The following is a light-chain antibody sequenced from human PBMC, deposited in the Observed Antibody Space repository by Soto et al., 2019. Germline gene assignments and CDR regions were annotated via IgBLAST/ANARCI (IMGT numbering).Light chain of an antibody. CDR2: GGF. J-gene: IGKJ1*01. V-gene: IGKV3-20*01. CDR1: QSVSDTF. CDR3: QGDGTSPWT. Sequence: EIVLTQSPGTLSLSPGERVTLSCRASQSVSDTFIAWYQQKPGQAPRLLIYGGFYRATGLPVRFSGGGAGTDLTLTILRLEAEELEMYYCQGDGTSPWTFGEGT.